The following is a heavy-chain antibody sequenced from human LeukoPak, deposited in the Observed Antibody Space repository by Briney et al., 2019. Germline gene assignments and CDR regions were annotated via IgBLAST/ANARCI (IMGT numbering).Heavy chain of an antibody. CDR2: ISGSGGST. CDR1: GFTFSSYA. J-gene: IGHJ2*01. Sequence: GGSLRLSCAASGFTFSSYAMSWVRQAPGKGLEWVSAISGSGGSTYYADSVKGRFTISRDNSKNTLYLQMNSLRAEDTAVYYCARGRGEMGIVGISRYWYFDIWGRGTLVTVSS. D-gene: IGHD1-26*01. V-gene: IGHV3-23*01. CDR3: ARGRGEMGIVGISRYWYFDI.